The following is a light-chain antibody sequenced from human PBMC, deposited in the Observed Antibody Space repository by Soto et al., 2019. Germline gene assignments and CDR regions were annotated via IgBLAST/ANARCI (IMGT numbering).Light chain of an antibody. J-gene: IGKJ4*01. CDR3: QQYNNWALVI. CDR1: QSVSSD. Sequence: EIVMTQSPATLSVSPGERVTLCCRASQSVSSDLAWYQQKPGQAPRLLIYGASTRATGIPARFSGSGSGTEFTLTISSLQSEDFAVYYCQQYNNWALVIFGGGTKVDI. V-gene: IGKV3-15*01. CDR2: GAS.